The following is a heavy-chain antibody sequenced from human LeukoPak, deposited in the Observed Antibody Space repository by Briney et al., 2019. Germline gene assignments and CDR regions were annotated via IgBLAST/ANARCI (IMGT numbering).Heavy chain of an antibody. D-gene: IGHD3-22*01. CDR2: INPNSGGT. CDR3: ARVLILVHYDSIGGDAFDI. J-gene: IGHJ3*02. CDR1: GYTFTGYY. V-gene: IGHV1-2*06. Sequence: ASVKVSCKASGYTFTGYYMHWVRQAPGQGLEWMGRINPNSGGTNYAQKFQGRVTMTRDTSISTAYMELSRLRSDDTAVYYCARVLILVHYDSIGGDAFDIWGQGTMVTVSS.